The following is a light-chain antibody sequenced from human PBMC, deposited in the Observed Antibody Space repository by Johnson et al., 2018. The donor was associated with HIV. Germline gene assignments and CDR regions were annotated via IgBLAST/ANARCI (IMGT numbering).Light chain of an antibody. V-gene: IGLV1-51*01. J-gene: IGLJ1*01. CDR3: GTWDNSLTAYV. CDR2: DNN. CDR1: SSNIGNNY. Sequence: QSVLTQPPSVSAAPGQKVTISCSGSSSNIGNNYVSWYQQLPGRAPKLLIYDNNKRPSGIPDRFSGSKSDASATLAITGLQTGDEADYYCGTWDNSLTAYVFGTGTKVTV.